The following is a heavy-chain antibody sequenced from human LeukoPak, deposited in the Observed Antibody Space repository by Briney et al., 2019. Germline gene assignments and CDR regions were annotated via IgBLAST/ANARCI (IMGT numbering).Heavy chain of an antibody. V-gene: IGHV4-39*07. CDR2: IYYSGST. CDR1: GGSISSSSYY. J-gene: IGHJ3*02. CDR3: ATRIAVAGQDAFDI. Sequence: SETLCLTCTVSGGSISSSSYYWGWIRQPPGKGLEWIGSIYYSGSTYYNPSLKSRVTISVDTSKNQFSLKLSSVTAADTAVYYCATRIAVAGQDAFDIWGQGTMVTVSS. D-gene: IGHD6-19*01.